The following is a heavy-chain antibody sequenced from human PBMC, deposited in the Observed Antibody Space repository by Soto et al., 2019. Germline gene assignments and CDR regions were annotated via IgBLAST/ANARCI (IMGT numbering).Heavy chain of an antibody. CDR3: ARTDKFNSQSSGWANRFDC. J-gene: IGHJ4*02. Sequence: EMQLLESVGGLVQPGGSLRLFCAASGFTFSNYAMTWVRQVPGEGLEWVSTITPTGVTYYGDTVKGRFTISRDNSKSTQFQQMNSLRAEDTAIYYCARTDKFNSQSSGWANRFDCWGQGTLVTVSS. CDR1: GFTFSNYA. D-gene: IGHD6-19*01. CDR2: ITPTGVT. V-gene: IGHV3-23*01.